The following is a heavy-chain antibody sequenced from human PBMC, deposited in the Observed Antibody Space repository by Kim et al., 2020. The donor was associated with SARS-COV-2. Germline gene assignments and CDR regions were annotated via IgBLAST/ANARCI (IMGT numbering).Heavy chain of an antibody. V-gene: IGHV3-30*02. CDR3: AKDRENWNYAFDI. J-gene: IGHJ3*02. D-gene: IGHD1-7*01. Sequence: YADSVKGRFTISRDNSKNTLYLQMNSLRAEDTAVYYCAKDRENWNYAFDIWGQGTMVTVSS.